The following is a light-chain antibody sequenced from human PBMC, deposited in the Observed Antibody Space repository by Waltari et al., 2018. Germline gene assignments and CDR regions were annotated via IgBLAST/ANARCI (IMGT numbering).Light chain of an antibody. J-gene: IGKJ1*01. CDR2: AAS. CDR1: QSISRH. V-gene: IGKV1-39*01. CDR3: QQSYTSPRT. Sequence: DIQMTQSLPSLSASVGDRVTITCRASQSISRHLNWYQQKPGKAPKLLIYAASSLQSGVPSRFSGFGSGTDFTLTVSSLQPEDFATYYCQQSYTSPRTFGQGTKVEIK.